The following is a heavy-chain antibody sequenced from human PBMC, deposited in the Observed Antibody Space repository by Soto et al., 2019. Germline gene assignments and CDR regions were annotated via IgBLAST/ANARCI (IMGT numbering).Heavy chain of an antibody. D-gene: IGHD1-26*01. CDR2: ITNTGGDK. J-gene: IGHJ4*02. V-gene: IGHV3-23*01. CDR1: GFIFSSSA. CDR3: SKASGESYLWSRFFDA. Sequence: PGGSLRLSCAASGFIFSSSAMNWVRQAPGKGLEWVSTITNTGGDKIYADSVKGRFTISRDNSKNTLFLQMNNLRVEDTAIYYCSKASGESYLWSRFFDACRQVSWVTVSS.